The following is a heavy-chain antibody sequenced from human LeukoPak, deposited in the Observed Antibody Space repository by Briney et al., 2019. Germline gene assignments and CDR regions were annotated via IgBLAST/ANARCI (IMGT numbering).Heavy chain of an antibody. CDR2: INPNSGGT. J-gene: IGHJ6*02. D-gene: IGHD1-1*01. CDR1: GYTFTGYY. V-gene: IGHV1-2*02. Sequence: ASVKVSCKASGYTFTGYYMHWVRQAPGQGLEWMGWINPNSGGTNYAQKFQGRVTMTRDTSISTAYMELSRLRSDDTAVYYCAAWGTTGTTLHYHYGMDVWGQGTTVTVSS. CDR3: AAWGTTGTTLHYHYGMDV.